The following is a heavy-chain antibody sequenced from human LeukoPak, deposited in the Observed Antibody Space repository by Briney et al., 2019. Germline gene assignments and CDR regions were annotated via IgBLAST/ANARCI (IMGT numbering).Heavy chain of an antibody. CDR2: VCPIGNN. D-gene: IGHD5-18*01. Sequence: SEPLDLPCTVSGSSISRVYCWGWLQQSAGKGMEWVGNVCPIGNNYQNPSLKTRVTMSVDASKHHFSLTLQAVAPAHPAVFCFARRSNSGYRFEYWGRGTLVTVPS. CDR1: GSSISRVYC. CDR3: ARRSNSGYRFEY. J-gene: IGHJ4*02. V-gene: IGHV4-38-2*02.